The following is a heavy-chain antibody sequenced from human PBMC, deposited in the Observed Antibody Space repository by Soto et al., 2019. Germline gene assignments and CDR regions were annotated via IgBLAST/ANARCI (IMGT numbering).Heavy chain of an antibody. CDR2: ISAYNGNT. Sequence: ASVKVSCKASGYTFTSYGISWVRQAPGQGLEWMGWISAYNGNTNYAQKLQGRVTMTTDTSTSTAYMELRSLRSDDTAVYYCARSQSMVTLAYFQHWGQGTQVTVSS. J-gene: IGHJ1*01. D-gene: IGHD2-21*02. V-gene: IGHV1-18*04. CDR1: GYTFTSYG. CDR3: ARSQSMVTLAYFQH.